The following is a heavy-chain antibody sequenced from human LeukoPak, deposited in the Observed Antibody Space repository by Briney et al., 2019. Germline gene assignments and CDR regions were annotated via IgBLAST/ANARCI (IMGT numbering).Heavy chain of an antibody. Sequence: GASVKVSCKASGYTFTGYYMHWVRQAPGQGLEWMGWINPNSGGTNYAQKFQGRVTMTRDTSISTAYMELSRLRSDDTAVYYCARGLSVWGSYRNDNWFDPWGQGTLVTVSS. CDR1: GYTFTGYY. CDR2: INPNSGGT. CDR3: ARGLSVWGSYRNDNWFDP. J-gene: IGHJ5*02. V-gene: IGHV1-2*02. D-gene: IGHD3-16*02.